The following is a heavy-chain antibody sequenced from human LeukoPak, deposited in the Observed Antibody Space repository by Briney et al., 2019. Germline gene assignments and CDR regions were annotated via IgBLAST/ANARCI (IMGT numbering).Heavy chain of an antibody. Sequence: SETLSLTCTVSGGSISSYYWSWIRQPPGKGLEWIGYIYYSGSTNYNPSFESRVTISVDTSKNQFSLKLSSVTAADTAVYYCATSSTSLGAFDIWGQGTMVTVSS. V-gene: IGHV4-59*01. CDR1: GGSISSYY. CDR3: ATSSTSLGAFDI. J-gene: IGHJ3*02. D-gene: IGHD2-2*01. CDR2: IYYSGST.